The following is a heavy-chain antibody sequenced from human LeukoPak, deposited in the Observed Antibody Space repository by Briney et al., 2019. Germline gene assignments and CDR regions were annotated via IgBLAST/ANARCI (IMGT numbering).Heavy chain of an antibody. CDR2: ISSGGST. Sequence: GGSLRLSCAASGFTVSNNYMSWVRQAPGKGLEWVSVISSGGSTYYADSVKGRFTISRENSRNTPFFLLNSRRAEDTAIYYCWRSLTSLRLTDWGQGTLVAVSS. CDR1: GFTVSNNY. D-gene: IGHD2-21*02. V-gene: IGHV3-53*01. CDR3: WRSLTSLRLTD. J-gene: IGHJ4*02.